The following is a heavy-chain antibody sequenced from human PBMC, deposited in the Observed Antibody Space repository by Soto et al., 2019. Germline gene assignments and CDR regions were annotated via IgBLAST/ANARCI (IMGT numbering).Heavy chain of an antibody. J-gene: IGHJ4*02. CDR3: AKDHLAYCGGDCYSFTY. V-gene: IGHV3-30*18. D-gene: IGHD2-21*02. Sequence: QVQLVESGGGVVQPGRSLRLSCAASGFTFSSYGMHWVRQAPGKGLEWVAVISYDGSNKYYADSVKGRFTISRDNSKNTLYLQMNSLRAEDTAVYYCAKDHLAYCGGDCYSFTYWGQGTLFTVSS. CDR2: ISYDGSNK. CDR1: GFTFSSYG.